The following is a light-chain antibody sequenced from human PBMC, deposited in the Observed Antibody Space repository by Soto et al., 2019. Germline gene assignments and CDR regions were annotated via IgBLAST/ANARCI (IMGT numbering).Light chain of an antibody. CDR3: QAFASSPWV. J-gene: IGLJ3*02. CDR1: SSNIGAGYD. V-gene: IGLV1-40*01. Sequence: QSVLTQPPSVSGAPGQRVTISCTGSSSNIGAGYDVHWYRQLPGAAPELLIYANNRRPSGVPVRFSGSKSGPSASLVITGLQAEDESDYYCQAFASSPWVFGGGTQLTVL. CDR2: ANN.